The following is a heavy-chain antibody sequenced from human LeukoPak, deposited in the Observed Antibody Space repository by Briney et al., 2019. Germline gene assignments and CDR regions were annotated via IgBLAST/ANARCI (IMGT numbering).Heavy chain of an antibody. D-gene: IGHD4-17*01. V-gene: IGHV3-20*04. CDR1: GFTFDDYG. CDR3: ARGLSDYGDYRTPDDY. CDR2: INWNGSST. J-gene: IGHJ4*02. Sequence: RPGGSLRLSCAASGFTFDDYGMSWVRQAPGKGLEWVSGINWNGSSTGYADSVKGRFTISRDNAKNSLYLQMNSLRAEDTALYYCARGLSDYGDYRTPDDYWGQGTLVTVSS.